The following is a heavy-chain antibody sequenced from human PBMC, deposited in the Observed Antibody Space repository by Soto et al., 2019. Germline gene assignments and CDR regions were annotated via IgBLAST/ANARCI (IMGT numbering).Heavy chain of an antibody. CDR3: TSLLGASTSRDY. Sequence: SETLSLTCTVSGGSISNYYWSWFRQPPGKELEWMGYIFYTGSTNYNPSLRSRLTLSIDTSKNQFSLILTSVTAADTAVYYCTSLLGASTSRDYWGQGMLVTVSS. D-gene: IGHD3-16*01. V-gene: IGHV4-59*01. CDR2: IFYTGST. J-gene: IGHJ4*02. CDR1: GGSISNYY.